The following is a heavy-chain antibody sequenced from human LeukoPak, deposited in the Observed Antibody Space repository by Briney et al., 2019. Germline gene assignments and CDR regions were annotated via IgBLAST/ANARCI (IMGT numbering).Heavy chain of an antibody. CDR1: GFTLSNYN. CDR2: ISSRSSDI. J-gene: IGHJ3*02. D-gene: IGHD3-22*01. CDR3: ARVGSTDSPHAFDI. Sequence: GGSLRLSCAASGFTLSNYNMNCVRQAPGKGLEWVSSISSRSSDIYYADSVKGRFTISRDDAKNSLYLQMNTLRAEDTAVYYCARVGSTDSPHAFDIWGQGTTVTVSS. V-gene: IGHV3-21*01.